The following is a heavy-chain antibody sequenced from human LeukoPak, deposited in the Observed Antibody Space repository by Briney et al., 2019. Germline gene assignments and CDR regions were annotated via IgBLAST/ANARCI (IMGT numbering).Heavy chain of an antibody. Sequence: SETLSLTCTVSGGSISSSSYYWGWIRQPPGKGLEWIGSIYYSGSTYYNPSLKSRVTISVDTSKNQFSLKLSSVTAADTAVYYCARQGDEYYFDSSGYYDDYWGQGTLVTVSS. CDR3: ARQGDEYYFDSSGYYDDY. V-gene: IGHV4-39*01. CDR2: IYYSGST. D-gene: IGHD3-22*01. J-gene: IGHJ4*02. CDR1: GGSISSSSYY.